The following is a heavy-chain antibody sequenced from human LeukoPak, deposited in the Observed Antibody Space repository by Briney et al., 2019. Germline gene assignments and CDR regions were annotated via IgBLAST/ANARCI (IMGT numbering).Heavy chain of an antibody. V-gene: IGHV4-38-2*01. J-gene: IGHJ5*02. D-gene: IGHD2-2*01. CDR1: GYSISSGYY. CDR2: IYHSGST. CDR3: ARHIPTIVVVSAARFDP. Sequence: SETLSLTCAVSGYSISSGYYWGWIRPPPGKGLEWIGSIYHSGSTYYNPSLKSRVTISVDTSKNQFSLKLSSVTAADTAVYYCARHIPTIVVVSAARFDPWGQGTLVTVSS.